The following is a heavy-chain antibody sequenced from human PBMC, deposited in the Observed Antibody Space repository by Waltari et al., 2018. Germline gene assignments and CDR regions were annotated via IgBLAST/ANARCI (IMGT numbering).Heavy chain of an antibody. CDR2: ISWNSGSI. Sequence: VQLVQSGGGLVQPGRSLRLSCAASGFTFDDYAMDWVRQAPGKGLEWVSGISWNSGSIGYADSVKGRFTISRDNAKNSLYLQMNSLRAEDTALYYCAKSMRGYYYYYMDVWGKGTTVTVSS. CDR1: GFTFDDYA. D-gene: IGHD2-21*01. V-gene: IGHV3-9*01. J-gene: IGHJ6*03. CDR3: AKSMRGYYYYYMDV.